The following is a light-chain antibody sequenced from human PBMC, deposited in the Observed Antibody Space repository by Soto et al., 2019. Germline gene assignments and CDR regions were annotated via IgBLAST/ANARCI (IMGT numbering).Light chain of an antibody. V-gene: IGKV3D-20*02. CDR3: QQRSNWPPLT. CDR2: GAS. J-gene: IGKJ4*01. CDR1: QSLSGRY. Sequence: EIVLTQSPGTLSLSPGERATLSCRASQSLSGRYLAWYQQKPGQAPRLLIYGASSRATGIPDRFSGSGSGTDFTLTISRLEPEDFAVYYCQQRSNWPPLTFGGGTKVDIK.